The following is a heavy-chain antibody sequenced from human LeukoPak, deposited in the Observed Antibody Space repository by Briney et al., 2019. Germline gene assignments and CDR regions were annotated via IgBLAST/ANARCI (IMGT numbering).Heavy chain of an antibody. CDR1: GGTFSSYA. CDR3: ARDVIAVAGTPDY. Sequence: SVKVSCKASGGTFSSYAISWVRQAPGQGLEWMGRIIPILGIANYAQKFQGRVTITADKSTSTAYMELSSLRSEDTAVYYCARDVIAVAGTPDYWGQGTLVTVSS. V-gene: IGHV1-69*04. CDR2: IIPILGIA. J-gene: IGHJ4*02. D-gene: IGHD6-19*01.